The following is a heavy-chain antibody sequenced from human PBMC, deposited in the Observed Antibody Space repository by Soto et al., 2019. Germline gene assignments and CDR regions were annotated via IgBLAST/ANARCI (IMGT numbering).Heavy chain of an antibody. J-gene: IGHJ4*02. D-gene: IGHD3-22*01. V-gene: IGHV4-31*11. CDR1: GGSISSGGYS. Sequence: SETLSLTCAVSGGSISSGGYSWSWIRQPPGKGLEWIGYIYYSGSTYYNPSLKGRVTMSVDTSTNQFSLKLSAVTAADTAVYYCASLFNYYDSSGYAEYYFDHWGQGTLVTVS. CDR2: IYYSGST. CDR3: ASLFNYYDSSGYAEYYFDH.